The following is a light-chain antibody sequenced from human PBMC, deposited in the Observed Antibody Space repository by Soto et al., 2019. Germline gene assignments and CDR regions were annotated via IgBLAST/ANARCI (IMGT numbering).Light chain of an antibody. J-gene: IGLJ3*02. V-gene: IGLV2-14*03. CDR2: DVS. CDR1: SSDIGGYNY. Sequence: QSALTQPASVAGSPGQSITLSCTGTSSDIGGYNYVSWYQRQPGKAPRLLIYDVSYRPLGVSDRFSGSKSGNTASLTISGLQAEDDADYYSLSYTSTTTLVVFGGGTKLTVL. CDR3: LSYTSTTTLVV.